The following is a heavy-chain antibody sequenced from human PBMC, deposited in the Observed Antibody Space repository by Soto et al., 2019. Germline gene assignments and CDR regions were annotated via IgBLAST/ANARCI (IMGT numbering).Heavy chain of an antibody. J-gene: IGHJ4*02. Sequence: QVQLVQSGAEAKKPGASVKVSCKASGYTFTAYAIHWVRQAPGQRLDWMGWINAGNGDTKYSQKFQGRVTITTDTSAATAYMELSSLRSVDTAVYYCTLIRFSSGWYFAYWGQGTLVTVSS. CDR3: TLIRFSSGWYFAY. CDR2: INAGNGDT. D-gene: IGHD6-19*01. CDR1: GYTFTAYA. V-gene: IGHV1-3*01.